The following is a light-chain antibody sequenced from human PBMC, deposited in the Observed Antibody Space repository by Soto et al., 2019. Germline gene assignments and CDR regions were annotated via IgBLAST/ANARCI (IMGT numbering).Light chain of an antibody. V-gene: IGKV3-15*01. Sequence: EIVMTQSPATLSVSPGERATLSCRASQSVSNNLAWYQKKPGQAPRLLIYGASTRATGIPARFSGSGSGTEFTPTISSLQSEDFAVYCCQQYNNWWTFGQGTRVEIK. CDR2: GAS. J-gene: IGKJ1*01. CDR3: QQYNNWWT. CDR1: QSVSNN.